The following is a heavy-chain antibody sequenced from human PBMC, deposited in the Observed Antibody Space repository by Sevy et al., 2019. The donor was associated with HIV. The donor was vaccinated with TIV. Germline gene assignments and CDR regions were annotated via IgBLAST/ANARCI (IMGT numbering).Heavy chain of an antibody. D-gene: IGHD2-8*02. CDR3: AKRGPAWSFDY. CDR2: ISGGSDHI. V-gene: IGHV3-23*01. Sequence: GESLKISCVASGFIFSSYAMSWVRQAPGKGLEWVSAISGGSDHIFYADSVKGRFTISRDNSKNTLYLQMNSLRAEDTAVYYCAKRGPAWSFDYWGQGTLVTVSS. CDR1: GFIFSSYA. J-gene: IGHJ4*02.